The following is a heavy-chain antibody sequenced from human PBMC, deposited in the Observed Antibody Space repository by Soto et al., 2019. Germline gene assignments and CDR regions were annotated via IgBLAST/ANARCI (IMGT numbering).Heavy chain of an antibody. V-gene: IGHV1-18*01. CDR3: ARVRPNEFWRAGGGAFDI. CDR2: ISAYNGNT. J-gene: IGHJ3*02. CDR1: GYTFTSYG. Sequence: QVQLVQSGAEVKKPGASVKVSCKASGYTFTSYGISWVRQAPGQGLEWMGWISAYNGNTNYAQKLQGRVTMTTDTSPSTAYMELRSLRSDDTAVYYCARVRPNEFWRAGGGAFDIWGQGTMVTVSS. D-gene: IGHD3-3*01.